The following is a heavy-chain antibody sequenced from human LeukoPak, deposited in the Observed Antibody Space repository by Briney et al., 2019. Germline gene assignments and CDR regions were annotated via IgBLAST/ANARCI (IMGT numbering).Heavy chain of an antibody. CDR2: INPHSGGT. CDR3: ARDMDSGPDFFDY. CDR1: GYTFTDYY. J-gene: IGHJ4*02. V-gene: IGHV1-2*02. Sequence: ASVKVSCKASGYTFTDYYMHWVRQAPGQGREWMGWINPHSGGTDHAQKFQGRVTMTRDTSISTAYMELSRLRYDDTAVYYCARDMDSGPDFFDYWGLGTVVTVSS. D-gene: IGHD1-26*01.